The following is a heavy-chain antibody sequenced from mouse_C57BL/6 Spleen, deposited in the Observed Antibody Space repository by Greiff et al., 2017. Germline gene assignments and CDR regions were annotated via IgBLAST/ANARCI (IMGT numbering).Heavy chain of an antibody. Sequence: VQLQQSGPELVKPGASVKISCKASGYAFSSSWMNWVKQRPGKGLEWIGRIYPGDGDTNYNGKFKGKATLTADKSSSTAYMQLSSLTSEDSAVYFCAREKLRTGYAMDYWGQGTSVTVSS. CDR3: AREKLRTGYAMDY. D-gene: IGHD4-1*01. CDR1: GYAFSSSW. V-gene: IGHV1-82*01. J-gene: IGHJ4*01. CDR2: IYPGDGDT.